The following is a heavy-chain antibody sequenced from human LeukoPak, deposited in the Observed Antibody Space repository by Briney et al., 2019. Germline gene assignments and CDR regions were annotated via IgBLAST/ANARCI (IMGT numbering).Heavy chain of an antibody. V-gene: IGHV1-3*01. J-gene: IGHJ4*02. CDR3: ARDRGEQLWFPNFDY. CDR2: INAGNGNT. CDR1: GYTFTSYA. D-gene: IGHD5-18*01. Sequence: GASVKVSCKASGYTFTSYAMHWVRQAPGQRLEWMGWINAGNGNTKYSQKFQGRVTITRDTSASTAYMELSSLRSEDTAVYYCARDRGEQLWFPNFDYWGQGTLVTVSS.